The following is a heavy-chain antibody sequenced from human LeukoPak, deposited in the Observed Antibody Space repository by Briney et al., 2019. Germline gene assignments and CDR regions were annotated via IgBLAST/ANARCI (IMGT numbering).Heavy chain of an antibody. CDR1: GFTFSSYA. Sequence: SGGSLRLSCAASGFTFSSYAMNWVRQAPGKGLEWVSTISGTGSTYYADSVKGRFTTSRDNSKNPLYLQMNSLRAEDTAVYYCAKGSSPLDYWGQGTLVTVSS. CDR2: ISGTGST. V-gene: IGHV3-23*01. CDR3: AKGSSPLDY. D-gene: IGHD6-13*01. J-gene: IGHJ4*02.